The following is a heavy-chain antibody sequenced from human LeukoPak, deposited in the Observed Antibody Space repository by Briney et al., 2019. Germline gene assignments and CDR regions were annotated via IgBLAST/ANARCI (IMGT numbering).Heavy chain of an antibody. D-gene: IGHD3-9*01. J-gene: IGHJ4*02. Sequence: ASVKVSCKASGYTFSNYAIHWVRQAPGQRLEWMGWINAGNGDTKYSQEFQGRVTITTDTSANTAYMQLSSLRSEDMAVYYCAKNPLQYPDLLTGSLPQYYFDFWGQGTLVTVSS. CDR3: AKNPLQYPDLLTGSLPQYYFDF. CDR1: GYTFSNYA. CDR2: INAGNGDT. V-gene: IGHV1-3*03.